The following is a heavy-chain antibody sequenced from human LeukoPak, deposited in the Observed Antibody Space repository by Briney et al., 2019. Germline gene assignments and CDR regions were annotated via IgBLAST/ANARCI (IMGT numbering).Heavy chain of an antibody. CDR1: GDSVSSHSVT. CDR2: TYYRSTWYN. Sequence: SQTLSLTCANSGDSVSSHSVTWNWIRQSPSRGLEWLGRTYYRSTWYNDYAVSVRGRITVNPDTSKNQFSLHLNSVTPEDTAVYYCARRLTQYDCFDPWGQGTLVTVSS. J-gene: IGHJ5*02. V-gene: IGHV6-1*01. D-gene: IGHD2-2*01. CDR3: ARRLTQYDCFDP.